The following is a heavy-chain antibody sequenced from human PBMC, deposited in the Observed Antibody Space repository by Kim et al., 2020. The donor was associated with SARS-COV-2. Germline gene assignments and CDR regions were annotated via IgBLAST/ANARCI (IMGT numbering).Heavy chain of an antibody. CDR2: IPYDSGNK. CDR1: GFAFSSYA. Sequence: GGSLRLSCAASGFAFSSYAMHWVRQAPGKGLEWVAVIPYDSGNKYYAESVKDRFTISRDNSKNTLYLHMDGLRVEDTALYFCAREVFHGVSYYYAVDVWSQATTVTVYS. J-gene: IGHJ6*02. CDR3: AREVFHGVSYYYAVDV. V-gene: IGHV3-30*03. D-gene: IGHD3-3*01.